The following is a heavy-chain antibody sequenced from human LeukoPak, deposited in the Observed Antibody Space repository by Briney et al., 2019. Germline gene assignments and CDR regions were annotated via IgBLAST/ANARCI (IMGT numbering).Heavy chain of an antibody. Sequence: SETLSLTCAVYGGSFSGYYWSWIRQPPGKGLEWIGEINRSGSTNYNPSLKSRVTISVDTSKNQFSLKLSSVTAADTAIYYCARDFSSSSIVYYYYYMDVWGKGTTVTVSS. V-gene: IGHV4-34*01. CDR3: ARDFSSSSIVYYYYYMDV. CDR1: GGSFSGYY. D-gene: IGHD6-6*01. J-gene: IGHJ6*03. CDR2: INRSGST.